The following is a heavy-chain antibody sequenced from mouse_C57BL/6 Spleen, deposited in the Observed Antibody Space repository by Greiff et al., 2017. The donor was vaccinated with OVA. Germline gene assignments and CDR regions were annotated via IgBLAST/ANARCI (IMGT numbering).Heavy chain of an antibody. J-gene: IGHJ3*01. D-gene: IGHD2-5*01. CDR3: TRSGSNYVGFAY. V-gene: IGHV1-81*01. CDR1: GYTFTSYG. CDR2: IYPRSGNT. Sequence: QVQLQQSGAELARPGASVKLSCKASGYTFTSYGISWVKQRTGQGLEWIGEIYPRSGNTYYNEKFKGKAKLTAVTSASTAYMELSSLTNEDSAVYYCTRSGSNYVGFAYWGQGTLVTVSA.